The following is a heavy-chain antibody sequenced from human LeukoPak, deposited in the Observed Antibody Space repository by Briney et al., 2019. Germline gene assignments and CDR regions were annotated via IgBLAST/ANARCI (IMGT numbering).Heavy chain of an antibody. CDR3: ARGSPNYYDSSGYAI. CDR1: GGSFSVYY. J-gene: IGHJ4*02. D-gene: IGHD3-22*01. V-gene: IGHV4-34*01. CDR2: INHSGST. Sequence: SETLSLTCAVYGGSFSVYYWSWIRQPQGKGLEWIGEINHSGSTNYNPSLKSRVTISVDRSRKQFSLKLSSVTAADTAVYYCARGSPNYYDSSGYAIWGQGTLVTVSS.